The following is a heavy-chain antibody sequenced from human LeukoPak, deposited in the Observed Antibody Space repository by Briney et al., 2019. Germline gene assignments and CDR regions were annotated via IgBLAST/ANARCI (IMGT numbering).Heavy chain of an antibody. J-gene: IGHJ4*02. CDR3: ARDRGGYTYSHDY. V-gene: IGHV4-4*02. CDR1: GGSISSSNW. Sequence: PSGTLSLTCAVSGGSISSSNWWSWVRQPPGKGLEWIGEIYHSGSTNYNPSLKSRVTISVDKSKNQLSLKLNFVTAADTAVYYCARDRGGYTYSHDYWGQGTLVTVSS. CDR2: IYHSGST. D-gene: IGHD5-18*01.